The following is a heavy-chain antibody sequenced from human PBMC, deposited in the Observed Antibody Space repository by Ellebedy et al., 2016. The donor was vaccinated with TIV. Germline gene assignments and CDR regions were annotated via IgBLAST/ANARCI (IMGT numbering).Heavy chain of an antibody. CDR3: ARVLRATSGMDV. CDR2: INPDSGGT. J-gene: IGHJ6*02. D-gene: IGHD4/OR15-4a*01. Sequence: ASVKVSCKASGYTFTDYSIHWVRQAPGQGLVWMGWINPDSGGTNFPQKFQGRVTMTRDTSVNTVYMELSRLQSDDTAVYYCARVLRATSGMDVWGQGTTVTVS. CDR1: GYTFTDYS. V-gene: IGHV1-2*02.